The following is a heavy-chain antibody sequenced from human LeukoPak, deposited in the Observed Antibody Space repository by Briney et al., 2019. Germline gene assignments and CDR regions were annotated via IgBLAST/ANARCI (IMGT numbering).Heavy chain of an antibody. J-gene: IGHJ6*02. CDR2: ISWNSGSI. Sequence: GGSLRLSCAASGFTFDDYAMHWVRHAPGKGLEWVSGISWNSGSIGYADSVKGRFTISRDNAKNSLYLQMNSLRAEDTALYYCAKVTWPYYYYYGMDVWGQGTTVTVSS. V-gene: IGHV3-9*01. CDR1: GFTFDDYA. CDR3: AKVTWPYYYYYGMDV.